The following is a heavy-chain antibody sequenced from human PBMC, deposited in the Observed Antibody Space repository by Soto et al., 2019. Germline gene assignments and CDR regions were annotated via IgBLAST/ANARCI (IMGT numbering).Heavy chain of an antibody. CDR3: ARERVYCSSTSCYDMWFDP. CDR1: GGSISSGGYY. CDR2: IYYSGST. V-gene: IGHV4-31*03. Sequence: SETLSLTCTVSGGSISSGGYYWSWIRQHPGKGLEWIGYIYYSGSTYYNPSLKSRVTISVDTSKNQFSLKLSSVTAADTAVYYCARERVYCSSTSCYDMWFDPWGQGTLVTVSS. J-gene: IGHJ5*02. D-gene: IGHD2-2*01.